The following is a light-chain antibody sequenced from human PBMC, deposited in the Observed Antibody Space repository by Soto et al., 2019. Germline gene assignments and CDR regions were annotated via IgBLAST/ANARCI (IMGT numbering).Light chain of an antibody. Sequence: DIQMTQSPSTLSASVGDRVTITCRASQSIGSWLAWYQHKPGQAPKLLIYKASTLESGVPSRFSGSGSGTEFSLTISSLQPDDFATYYCQQYSAYPMYTFGQGTKLEIK. V-gene: IGKV1-5*03. J-gene: IGKJ2*01. CDR2: KAS. CDR3: QQYSAYPMYT. CDR1: QSIGSW.